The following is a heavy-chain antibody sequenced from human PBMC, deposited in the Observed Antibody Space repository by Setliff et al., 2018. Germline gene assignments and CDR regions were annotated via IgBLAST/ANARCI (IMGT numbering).Heavy chain of an antibody. V-gene: IGHV4-4*08. Sequence: PSETLSLTCTVSGGSISSYYWSWIRQPPGKGLEWIGYIYTSGSTNYNPSLKSRVTISVDTSKNQFSLNLNSVTAADTAVYYCARYRNYFDSSGQTQYYFDYWGQGTLVTLSS. D-gene: IGHD3-22*01. CDR2: IYTSGST. CDR3: ARYRNYFDSSGQTQYYFDY. CDR1: GGSISSYY. J-gene: IGHJ4*02.